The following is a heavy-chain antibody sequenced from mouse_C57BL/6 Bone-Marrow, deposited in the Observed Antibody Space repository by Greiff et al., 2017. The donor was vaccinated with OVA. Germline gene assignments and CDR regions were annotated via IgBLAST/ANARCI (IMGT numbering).Heavy chain of an antibody. CDR1: GFNIKDDY. V-gene: IGHV14-4*01. J-gene: IGHJ2*01. CDR3: TTYRY. Sequence: EVQLQQSGAELVRPGASVKLSCTASGFNIKDDYMHWVKERPEQGLEWIGWIDPDNGDTEYATKFQGKATITADTSSKTGYLHLSSLTSEDTAVYCCTTYRYWGQGTTLTVSS. CDR2: IDPDNGDT.